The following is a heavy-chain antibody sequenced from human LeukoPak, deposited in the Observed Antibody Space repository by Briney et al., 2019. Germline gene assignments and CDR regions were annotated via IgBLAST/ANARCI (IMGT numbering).Heavy chain of an antibody. CDR3: ARGGSSWYQDVADASDI. CDR2: IYTSGST. J-gene: IGHJ3*02. CDR1: GGSISSYY. D-gene: IGHD6-13*01. V-gene: IGHV4-4*07. Sequence: PSETLSLTCTVSGGSISSYYWSRIRQPAGKGLEWIGRIYTSGSTNYNPSLKSRVTMSVDTSKNQFSLKLSSVTAADTAVYYCARGGSSWYQDVADASDIWGQGTMVAVSS.